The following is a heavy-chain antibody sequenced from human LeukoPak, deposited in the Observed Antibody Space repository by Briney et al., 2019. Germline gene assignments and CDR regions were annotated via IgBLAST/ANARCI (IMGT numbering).Heavy chain of an antibody. V-gene: IGHV4-59*01. CDR3: ARDGTYYYGSGSYPNYYYYGMDV. D-gene: IGHD3-10*01. J-gene: IGHJ6*04. Sequence: SETLSLTCTVSGGSISSYYWSWIRQPPGEGLEWIGYIYYSGSTNYNPSLKSRVTISVDTSKNQFSLKLSSVTAADTAVYYCARDGTYYYGSGSYPNYYYYGMDVWGKGTTVTVSS. CDR1: GGSISSYY. CDR2: IYYSGST.